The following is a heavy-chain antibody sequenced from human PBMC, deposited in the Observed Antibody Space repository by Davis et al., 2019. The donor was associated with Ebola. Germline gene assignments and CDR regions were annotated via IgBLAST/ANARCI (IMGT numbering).Heavy chain of an antibody. D-gene: IGHD3-3*01. CDR3: ARDQRYYDFWSGYFDY. J-gene: IGHJ4*02. CDR2: IKQDGSEK. Sequence: GESLKISCAASGSTFSSYWMRWVRQAPGKGLEWVANIKQDGSEKYYVDSVKGRFTISRDNAKNSLYLRMNSLKAEDTAVYYCARDQRYYDFWSGYFDYWGQGTLVTVSS. V-gene: IGHV3-7*01. CDR1: GSTFSSYW.